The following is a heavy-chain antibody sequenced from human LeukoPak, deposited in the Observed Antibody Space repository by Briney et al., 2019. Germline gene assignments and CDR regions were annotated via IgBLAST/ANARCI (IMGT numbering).Heavy chain of an antibody. CDR3: ARRFGGAPAYCGGDCYSYYFDY. CDR1: GGSISSDY. D-gene: IGHD2-21*02. V-gene: IGHV4-34*01. Sequence: SETLSLTCTVSGGSISSDYWSWIRQPPGKGLEWIGEINHGGSTNYNPSLKSRVTISVDTSKNQFSLKLSSVTAADTAVYYCARRFGGAPAYCGGDCYSYYFDYWGQGTLVTVSS. CDR2: INHGGST. J-gene: IGHJ4*02.